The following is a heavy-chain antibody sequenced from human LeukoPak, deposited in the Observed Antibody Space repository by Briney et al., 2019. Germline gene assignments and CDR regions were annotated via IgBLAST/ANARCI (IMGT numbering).Heavy chain of an antibody. Sequence: KPGGSLRLSCAASGFAFRTCTMNWVRRAPGKGLEWVSYIGSSSNYTIYADSVKGRFTISRDNAKNSLYLQMNSLRAEDTAVYYCARALRKRSESLPYPDYWGQGTLVTVSS. V-gene: IGHV3-21*05. CDR3: ARALRKRSESLPYPDY. J-gene: IGHJ4*02. CDR2: IGSSSNYT. D-gene: IGHD3-10*01. CDR1: GFAFRTCT.